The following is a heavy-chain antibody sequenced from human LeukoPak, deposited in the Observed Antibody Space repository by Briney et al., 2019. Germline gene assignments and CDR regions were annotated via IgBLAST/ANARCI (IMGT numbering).Heavy chain of an antibody. CDR3: VRGRRPTVTTAVDY. J-gene: IGHJ4*02. D-gene: IGHD4-17*01. V-gene: IGHV3-11*01. Sequence: GGSLRLSCVASGFTFTDYYMSWIRQAPGKGLEWVPYVSIVGSTIYYADSVKGRFTISRDNAKNSLYLQMSSLKAEDTAVYYCVRGRRPTVTTAVDYWGQGTLVTVSS. CDR1: GFTFTDYY. CDR2: VSIVGSTI.